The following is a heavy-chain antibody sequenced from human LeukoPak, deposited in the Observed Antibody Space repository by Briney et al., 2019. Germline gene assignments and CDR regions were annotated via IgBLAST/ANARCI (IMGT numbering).Heavy chain of an antibody. D-gene: IGHD4-17*01. J-gene: IGHJ6*02. V-gene: IGHV3-21*01. CDR2: ISSSSSYI. Sequence: GGSPRLSCAASGFTFSSYSMNWVRQAPGKGLEWVSSISSSSSYIYYAGSVKGRFTISRDNAKNSLYLQMNSLRAEDTAVYYCAREGTTVYYFGMDVWGQGTTVTVSS. CDR1: GFTFSSYS. CDR3: AREGTTVYYFGMDV.